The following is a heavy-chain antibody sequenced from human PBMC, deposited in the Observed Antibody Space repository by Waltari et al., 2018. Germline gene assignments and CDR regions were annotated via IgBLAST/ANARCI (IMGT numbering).Heavy chain of an antibody. CDR3: ARDGGLYYDGSASYPGWFDS. D-gene: IGHD3-22*01. Sequence: EVQLVESGGSVVRPGGSLRLSCATSGFTFDDYAMSWVRQVPGKGLVWVGGINWHGVTTCYAESGKGRVAISIDNAKNSLYLEMNSLRAEDTAWYHCARDGGLYYDGSASYPGWFDSWGQGTPVTVSS. CDR2: INWHGVTT. J-gene: IGHJ5*01. CDR1: GFTFDDYA. V-gene: IGHV3-20*01.